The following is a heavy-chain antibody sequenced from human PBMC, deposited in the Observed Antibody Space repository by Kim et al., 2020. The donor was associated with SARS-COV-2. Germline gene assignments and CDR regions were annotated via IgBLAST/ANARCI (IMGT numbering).Heavy chain of an antibody. CDR2: MYYTGST. CDR3: ASLLWFGELNAFDI. V-gene: IGHV4-31*03. CDR1: GGSISSGGYY. J-gene: IGHJ3*02. Sequence: SETLSLTCTVSGGSISSGGYYWSWIRQHPGRGLEWIGYMYYTGSTYYNPSLKSRLSISVDTSKNQFSLKLSSVTAADTAVYYCASLLWFGELNAFDIWGQGTMVIVSS. D-gene: IGHD3-10*01.